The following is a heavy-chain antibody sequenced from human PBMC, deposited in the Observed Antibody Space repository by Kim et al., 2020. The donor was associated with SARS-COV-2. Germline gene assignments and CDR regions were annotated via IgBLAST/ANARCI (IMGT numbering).Heavy chain of an antibody. CDR2: IKQDGSEK. D-gene: IGHD6-13*01. CDR1: GFTFSSYW. J-gene: IGHJ6*02. V-gene: IGHV3-7*01. Sequence: GGSLRLSCAASGFTFSSYWMSWVRQAPGKGLEWVANIKQDGSEKYYVDSVKGRFTISRDNAKNSLYLQMNSLRAEDTAVYYCAREGGYSSSWEVYYYYYGMDVWGQGTTVTVSS. CDR3: AREGGYSSSWEVYYYYYGMDV.